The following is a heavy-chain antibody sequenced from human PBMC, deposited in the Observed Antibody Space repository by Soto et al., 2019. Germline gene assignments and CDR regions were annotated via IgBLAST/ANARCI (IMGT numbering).Heavy chain of an antibody. CDR1: GFSISRGGYY. V-gene: IGHV4-31*03. Sequence: TLSLAGTVSGFSISRGGYYWSWVLQRPGKGLEWIGHVYYSGTSYSNPSLRSRIAISVDTYENHFSLKLRCLTAADTAISFCARRDNSSGHTPFDFWGQGILVTVSS. CDR2: VYYSGTS. J-gene: IGHJ4*02. CDR3: ARRDNSSGHTPFDF. D-gene: IGHD3-22*01.